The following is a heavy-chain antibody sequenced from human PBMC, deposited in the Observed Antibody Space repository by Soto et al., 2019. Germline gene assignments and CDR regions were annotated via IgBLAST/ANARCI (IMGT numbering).Heavy chain of an antibody. CDR2: IKSKTDGGTT. D-gene: IGHD5-18*01. Sequence: GGSLRLSCAASGFTFSNAWMSWVRQAPGKGLEWVGRIKSKTDGGTTDYAAPVKGRFTISRDDSKNTLYLQMNSLRAEDTAVYFCARGDTPMITGMDSFDIWGQGTMVTVS. V-gene: IGHV3-15*01. J-gene: IGHJ3*02. CDR3: ARGDTPMITGMDSFDI. CDR1: GFTFSNAW.